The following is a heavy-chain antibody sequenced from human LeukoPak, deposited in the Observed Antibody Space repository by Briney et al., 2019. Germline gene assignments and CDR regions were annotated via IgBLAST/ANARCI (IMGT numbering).Heavy chain of an antibody. CDR1: GGSFSGYY. CDR2: INHSGST. Sequence: SETQSLTCAVYGGSFSGYYWSWIRQPPGKGLEWIGEINHSGSTNYNPSLKSRVTISVDTSKNQFSLKLSSVTAADTAVYYCARGLWGYQLPLTPFDYWGQGTLVTVSS. V-gene: IGHV4-34*01. D-gene: IGHD2-2*01. J-gene: IGHJ4*02. CDR3: ARGLWGYQLPLTPFDY.